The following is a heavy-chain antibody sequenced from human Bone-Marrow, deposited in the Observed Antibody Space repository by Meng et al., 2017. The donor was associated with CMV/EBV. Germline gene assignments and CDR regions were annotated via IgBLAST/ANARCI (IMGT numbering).Heavy chain of an antibody. J-gene: IGHJ6*02. CDR2: FDPEDGET. D-gene: IGHD6-13*01. CDR1: GYTLTELS. V-gene: IGHV1-24*01. CDR3: ASDGAAAGPYYYYYGQYV. Sequence: ASVKVSCKVSGYTLTELSMHWVRQAPGKGLEWMGGFDPEDGETIYAQKLQGRVTMTTDTSTSTAYMELRSLRSDDTAVYYCASDGAAAGPYYYYYGQYVWGQGTTVTVSS.